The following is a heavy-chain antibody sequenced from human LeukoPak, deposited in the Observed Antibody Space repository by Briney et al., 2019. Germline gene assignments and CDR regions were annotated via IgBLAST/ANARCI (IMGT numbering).Heavy chain of an antibody. Sequence: GESLKISCKGSGYNFTSYWVGWVRQMPGKGLQCLGTIYPGDSDTRYSPSFQGQVTISVDKSVSTAYLQWSSLKASDTAMYYCARSDSRGGARGIQYWGQGTPVTVSS. D-gene: IGHD3-22*01. CDR3: ARSDSRGGARGIQY. CDR1: GYNFTSYW. CDR2: IYPGDSDT. J-gene: IGHJ1*01. V-gene: IGHV5-51*01.